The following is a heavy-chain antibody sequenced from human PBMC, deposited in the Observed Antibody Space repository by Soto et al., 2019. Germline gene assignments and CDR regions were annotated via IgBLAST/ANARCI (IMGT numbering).Heavy chain of an antibody. CDR2: TSYDGSDK. CDR3: ARWGTTGGLDV. CDR1: GFTFRSYV. V-gene: IGHV3-30*19. J-gene: IGHJ1*01. Sequence: QVQLVESGGGVVQPGTSLRVSCVGSGFTFRSYVIHWVRQAPGKGLEWVALTSYDGSDKYYDNSVRGRFTISRDNSRNKVDLQMDSLRLDDTALYYCARWGTTGGLDVWGQGTLVSVSS. D-gene: IGHD3-16*01.